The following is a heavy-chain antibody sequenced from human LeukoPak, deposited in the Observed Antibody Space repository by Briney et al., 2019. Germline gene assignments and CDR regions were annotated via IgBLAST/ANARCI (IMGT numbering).Heavy chain of an antibody. D-gene: IGHD2-2*01. J-gene: IGHJ3*02. CDR2: INHSGST. V-gene: IGHV4-34*01. CDR3: ARDSPIYCTSTSCSYDAFDI. Sequence: SETLSLTCAVYGGSFSGYYWSWIRQPPGKGLEWIGEINHSGSTNYNPSLKSRVTISVDTSKSQFSLKLSSVTAADTAMYYCARDSPIYCTSTSCSYDAFDIWGQGTMVTVSS. CDR1: GGSFSGYY.